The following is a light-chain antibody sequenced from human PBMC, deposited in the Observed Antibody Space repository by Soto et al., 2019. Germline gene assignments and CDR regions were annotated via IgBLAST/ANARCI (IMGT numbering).Light chain of an antibody. CDR1: TSNIGSNH. CDR3: ATWHDGLWV. J-gene: IGLJ3*02. CDR2: STY. V-gene: IGLV1-47*02. Sequence: SVLTQPPSVSGTPGQRVTISCSGSTSNIGSNHVNWYQQLPGTAPKLLIYSTYRRPSGVPDRFSASKSGTSASLAISGLRSEDEADFYCATWHDGLWVFGGGTKLTVL.